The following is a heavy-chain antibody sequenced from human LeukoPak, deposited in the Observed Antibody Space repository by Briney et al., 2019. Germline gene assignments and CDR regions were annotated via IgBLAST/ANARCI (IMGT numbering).Heavy chain of an antibody. CDR3: ARDTPNSSGYYYNP. CDR1: GYTFTGYY. CDR2: TNPNSGGT. Sequence: GASVKVSCKPSGYTFTGYYMHWVRQAPGQGLEWMGWTNPNSGGTNYAQKFQGRVTMTRDTSISTAYMELSRLRSDDTAVYYCARDTPNSSGYYYNPWGQGTLVTVSS. D-gene: IGHD3-22*01. J-gene: IGHJ5*02. V-gene: IGHV1-2*02.